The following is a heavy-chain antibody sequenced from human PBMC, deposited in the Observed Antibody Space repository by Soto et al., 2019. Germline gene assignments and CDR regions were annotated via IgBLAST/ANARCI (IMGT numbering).Heavy chain of an antibody. CDR2: IVPIFGTA. J-gene: IGHJ4*02. V-gene: IGHV1-69*01. CDR3: AREDSGCYYDTSGAFDY. D-gene: IGHD3-22*01. CDR1: GGTFSSYA. Sequence: QVQLVQSGAGVKKPGSSVKVSCKASGGTFSSYAITWVRQAPGQGLEWMGGIVPIFGTAKYAQKFQGRVSITADEPTSTAYMELSSLTSEDTAVYYCAREDSGCYYDTSGAFDYWGQGTLVTVSS.